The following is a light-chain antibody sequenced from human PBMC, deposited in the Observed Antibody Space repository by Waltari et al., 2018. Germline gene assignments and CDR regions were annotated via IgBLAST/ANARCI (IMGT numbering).Light chain of an antibody. CDR1: QSVLYSSNNKNY. CDR2: WAS. V-gene: IGKV4-1*01. Sequence: DIVVTQSPEVLSVSLGERATINCKSSQSVLYSSNNKNYVAWFQQKPGQRPRLRIYWASTRESGVPDRFSGSGSGTDFSLTIANLQAEDVAVYYCQQHYRIPLSFGGGT. J-gene: IGKJ4*01. CDR3: QQHYRIPLS.